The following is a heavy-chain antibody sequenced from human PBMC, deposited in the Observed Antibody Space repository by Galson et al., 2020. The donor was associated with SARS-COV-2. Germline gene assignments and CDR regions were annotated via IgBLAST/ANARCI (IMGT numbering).Heavy chain of an antibody. V-gene: IGHV4-39*01. Sequence: ASETLSLTCTVSGGSISSSSYYWGWIRQPPGKGLEWIGSIYYSGSTYYNPSLKSQVTISVDTSKNQFSLKLSSVTAADTAVYYCARHPLFVVVTAISGWFDPWGQGTLVTVSS. CDR3: ARHPLFVVVTAISGWFDP. CDR2: IYYSGST. D-gene: IGHD2-21*02. J-gene: IGHJ5*02. CDR1: GGSISSSSYY.